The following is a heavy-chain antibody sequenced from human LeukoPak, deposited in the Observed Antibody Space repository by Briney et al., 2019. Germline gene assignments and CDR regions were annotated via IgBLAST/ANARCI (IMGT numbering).Heavy chain of an antibody. CDR2: IIPIFGTA. D-gene: IGHD6-13*01. J-gene: IGHJ6*03. CDR1: GGTFSSYA. CDR3: ARDRGQQLVTRYYYYMDV. Sequence: SVKVSCKASGGTFSSYAISWVRQAPGQGLEWMGGIIPIFGTANYAQKFQGRVTITTDESTSTAYMELSSLRSEDTAVYYCARDRGQQLVTRYYYYMDVWGKGTTVTVSS. V-gene: IGHV1-69*05.